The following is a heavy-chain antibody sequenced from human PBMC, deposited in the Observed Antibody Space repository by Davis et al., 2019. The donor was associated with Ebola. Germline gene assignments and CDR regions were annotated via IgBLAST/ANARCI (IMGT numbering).Heavy chain of an antibody. J-gene: IGHJ6*02. CDR3: ARDNYGSGSYRVYYYYYGMDV. CDR2: ISAYNGNT. CDR1: GYTFTSYG. Sequence: AASVKVSCKASGYTFTSYGISWVRQAPGQGLEWMGWISAYNGNTNYAQKLQGRVTITADKSTSTAYMELSSLRSEDTAVYYCARDNYGSGSYRVYYYYYGMDVWGQGITVTVSS. V-gene: IGHV1-18*01. D-gene: IGHD3-10*01.